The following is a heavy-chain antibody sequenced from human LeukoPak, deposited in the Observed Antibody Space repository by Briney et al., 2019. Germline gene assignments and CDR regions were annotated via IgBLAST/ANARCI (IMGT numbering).Heavy chain of an antibody. V-gene: IGHV3-30*01. D-gene: IGHD1-1*01. CDR1: GFTFSSYA. Sequence: GGSLRLSCAASGFTFSSYAMHWVRQAPGKGLEWVAVISYDGSNKYYADPVKGRFTISRDNSKNTLYLQMNSLRAEDTAVYYCARDGDNWNDVRYFDYWGQGTLVTVSS. CDR3: ARDGDNWNDVRYFDY. CDR2: ISYDGSNK. J-gene: IGHJ4*02.